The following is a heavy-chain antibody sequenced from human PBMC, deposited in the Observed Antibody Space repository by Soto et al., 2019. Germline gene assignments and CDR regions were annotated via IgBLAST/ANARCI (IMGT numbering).Heavy chain of an antibody. CDR1: GGSISSSSYY. D-gene: IGHD5-12*01. J-gene: IGHJ6*02. Sequence: PSETLSLTCVVSGGSISSSSYYWGWIRQPPGKGLEWIGSIYYSGSTYYNPSLKSRVTISVDTSKNQFSLKLSSVTAADTAVYYCASVRRGGYDSLRYYYGMDVWGQGTTVTVSS. CDR3: ASVRRGGYDSLRYYYGMDV. V-gene: IGHV4-39*01. CDR2: IYYSGST.